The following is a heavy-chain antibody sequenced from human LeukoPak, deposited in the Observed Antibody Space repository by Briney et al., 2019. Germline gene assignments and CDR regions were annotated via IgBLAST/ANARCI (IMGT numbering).Heavy chain of an antibody. CDR3: ARNISTVANGARYNWFDP. J-gene: IGHJ5*02. CDR1: GGSITSTSSY. D-gene: IGHD4-11*01. Sequence: SEILSLTCIVSGGSITSTSSYWDWIRQSPGKGLEWIGTIYYSGSTHYNPSLKSRVTMSVETSKNQFSLKLSSVTAADTAVYYCARNISTVANGARYNWFDPWGQGTLVTVSS. CDR2: IYYSGST. V-gene: IGHV4-39*01.